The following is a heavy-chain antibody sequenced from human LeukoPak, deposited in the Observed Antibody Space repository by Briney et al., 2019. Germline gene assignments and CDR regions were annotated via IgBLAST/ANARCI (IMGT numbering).Heavy chain of an antibody. Sequence: SETLSLTCSVSGGSISSYYWSWIRQPPGKGLEWIGYIFYSGSTNYNPSLKSRVTISVDTSKNQFSLKLSSVIAADTAVYYCARDFWYFGLWGRGTLVTVSS. CDR1: GGSISSYY. CDR2: IFYSGST. J-gene: IGHJ2*01. V-gene: IGHV4-59*01. CDR3: ARDFWYFGL.